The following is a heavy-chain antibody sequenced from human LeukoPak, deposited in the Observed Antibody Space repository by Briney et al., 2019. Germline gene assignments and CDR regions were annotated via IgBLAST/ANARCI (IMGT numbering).Heavy chain of an antibody. CDR3: ARDNAGGPGKDSYGSDY. V-gene: IGHV3-33*08. J-gene: IGHJ4*02. CDR2: ISYDGSNK. Sequence: GRSLRLSCVASGFTFSSYGMHWVRQAPGKGLEWVAVISYDGSNKYYANSVKGRFTISRDNSKNTLYLQMNSLRAEDTAVYYCARDNAGGPGKDSYGSDYWGQGTLVTVSS. D-gene: IGHD5-18*01. CDR1: GFTFSSYG.